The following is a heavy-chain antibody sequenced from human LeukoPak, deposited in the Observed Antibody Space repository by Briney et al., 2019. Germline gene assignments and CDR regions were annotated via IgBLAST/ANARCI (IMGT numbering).Heavy chain of an antibody. V-gene: IGHV4-4*07. J-gene: IGHJ6*02. D-gene: IGHD1-14*01. CDR3: ARDVLITSYYYYGMDV. Sequence: PSETLSLTCIVSGGSISSYYWSWIRQPAGKGLEWIGRIYTSGSTNYNPSLKSRVTMSVDTSKNQFSLKLSSVTAADTAVYYCARDVLITSYYYYGMDVWGQGTTVTVSS. CDR1: GGSISSYY. CDR2: IYTSGST.